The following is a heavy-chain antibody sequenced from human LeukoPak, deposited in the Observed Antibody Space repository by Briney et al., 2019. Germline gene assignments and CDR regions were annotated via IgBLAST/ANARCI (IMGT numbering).Heavy chain of an antibody. CDR3: ARDERYYDFWSGYYIPYY. D-gene: IGHD3-3*01. Sequence: ASVKVSCKASGGTFSSYAISWVRQAPGQGLEWMGGNIPIFGTANYAQKFQGRVTITADESTSTAYMELSSLRSEDTAVYYCARDERYYDFWSGYYIPYYWGQGTLVTVSS. CDR2: NIPIFGTA. CDR1: GGTFSSYA. V-gene: IGHV1-69*13. J-gene: IGHJ4*02.